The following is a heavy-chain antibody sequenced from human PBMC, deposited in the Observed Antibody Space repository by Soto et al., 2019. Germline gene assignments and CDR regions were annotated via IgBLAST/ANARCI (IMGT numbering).Heavy chain of an antibody. CDR1: GYTFTSYG. J-gene: IGHJ4*02. CDR3: ARALPLCSYGYFWPLVY. D-gene: IGHD5-18*01. V-gene: IGHV1-18*01. CDR2: ISAYNGNT. Sequence: QVQLVQSGAEVKKPGASVKVSCKASGYTFTSYGISWVRQAPGQGLEWMGWISAYNGNTNYAQKLQGRVTMTTDTSTSTAYMELRSLRSDDTAVYYCARALPLCSYGYFWPLVYWGQGTLVTVSS.